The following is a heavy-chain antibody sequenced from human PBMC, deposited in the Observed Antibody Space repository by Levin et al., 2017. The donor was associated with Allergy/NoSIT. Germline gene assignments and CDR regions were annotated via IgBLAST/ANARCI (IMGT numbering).Heavy chain of an antibody. CDR1: GFTVSSNY. Sequence: PGGSLRLSCAASGFTVSSNYMTWVRQAPGRGLECVSVIYSGGSTYYADSVKGRFTISRDNSKNTLYLQMNSLRAEDTAVYYCARRAGDYMNYWGQGTLVTVSS. CDR2: IYSGGST. V-gene: IGHV3-53*01. CDR3: ARRAGDYMNY. D-gene: IGHD4-17*01. J-gene: IGHJ4*02.